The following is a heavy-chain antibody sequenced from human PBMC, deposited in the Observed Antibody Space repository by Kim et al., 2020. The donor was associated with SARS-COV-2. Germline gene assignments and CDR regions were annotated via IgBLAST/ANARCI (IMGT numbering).Heavy chain of an antibody. J-gene: IGHJ4*02. V-gene: IGHV3-11*01. Sequence: YADSVKGRFTISRDNAKNSLYLQMNSLRAEDTAVYYCARGDYTKNDNFDYWGQGTLVTVSS. CDR3: ARGDYTKNDNFDY. D-gene: IGHD4-4*01.